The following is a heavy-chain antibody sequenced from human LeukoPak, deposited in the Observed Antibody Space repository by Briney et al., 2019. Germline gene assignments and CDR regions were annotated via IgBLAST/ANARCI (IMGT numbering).Heavy chain of an antibody. CDR1: GGSISTYY. V-gene: IGHV4-59*01. Sequence: PSETLSLTCTVSGGSISTYYWSWIRQPPGKGLEWIGYIYYSENTKYNPSLKSRVTISVDTSKNQFSLKLSSVTAADTAVYYCARYSNQGLHYYYYMDVWGKGTTVTISS. D-gene: IGHD5-18*01. CDR2: IYYSENT. J-gene: IGHJ6*03. CDR3: ARYSNQGLHYYYYMDV.